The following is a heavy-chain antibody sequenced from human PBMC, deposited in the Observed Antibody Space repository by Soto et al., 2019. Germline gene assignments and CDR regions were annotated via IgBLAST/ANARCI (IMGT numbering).Heavy chain of an antibody. D-gene: IGHD2-2*01. V-gene: IGHV1-69*06. CDR1: GGTFSSYA. Sequence: GASVKVSCKASGGTFSSYAISWVRQAPGQGLEWMGGIIPIFGTANYAQKFQGRVTITADKSTSTAYMELSSLRSEDTAVYYCARGIPPPDIVVVPAASVYYYYYGMDVWGQGTTVTVSS. CDR2: IIPIFGTA. CDR3: ARGIPPPDIVVVPAASVYYYYYGMDV. J-gene: IGHJ6*02.